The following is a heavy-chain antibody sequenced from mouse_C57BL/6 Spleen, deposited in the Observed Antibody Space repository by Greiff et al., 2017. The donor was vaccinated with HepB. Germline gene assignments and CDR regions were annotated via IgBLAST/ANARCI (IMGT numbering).Heavy chain of an antibody. D-gene: IGHD3-2*02. CDR2: IYPGSGNT. J-gene: IGHJ4*01. CDR1: GYTFTDYY. V-gene: IGHV1-76*01. Sequence: VQLQQSGAELVRPGASVKLSCKASGYTFTDYYINWVKQRPGQGLEWIARIYPGSGNTYYNEKFKGKATLTAEKSSSTAYMQLSSLTSEDSAVYFCAREGTAQATRTMDYWGQGTTVTVSS. CDR3: AREGTAQATRTMDY.